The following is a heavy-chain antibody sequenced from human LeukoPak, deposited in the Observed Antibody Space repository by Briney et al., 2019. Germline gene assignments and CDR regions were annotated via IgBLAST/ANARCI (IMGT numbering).Heavy chain of an antibody. CDR2: ISGSGGST. CDR3: AKFRYSYDMSGYYYKTLYY. J-gene: IGHJ4*02. Sequence: GGSLRLSCAASGFTFSSYAMSWVRQAPGKGLEWVSAISGSGGSTYYADSVKGRFTISRDNSKNPLYLQMNSLRAEDTAVYYCAKFRYSYDMSGYYYKTLYYWGQGTLVTVSS. CDR1: GFTFSSYA. D-gene: IGHD3-22*01. V-gene: IGHV3-23*01.